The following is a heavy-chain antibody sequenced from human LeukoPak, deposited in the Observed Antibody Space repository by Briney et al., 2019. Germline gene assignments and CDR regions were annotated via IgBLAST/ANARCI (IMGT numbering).Heavy chain of an antibody. V-gene: IGHV4-4*09. Sequence: PSETLSLTCTVSGGSISSYYWSWIRQPPGRGLEWIGYIYTSGSTNYNPSLKSRVTISVDTSKNQFSLKLSSVTAADTAVYYCARQSDAAYDYWGQGTLVTVSS. CDR3: ARQSDAAYDY. J-gene: IGHJ4*02. CDR2: IYTSGST. CDR1: GGSISSYY.